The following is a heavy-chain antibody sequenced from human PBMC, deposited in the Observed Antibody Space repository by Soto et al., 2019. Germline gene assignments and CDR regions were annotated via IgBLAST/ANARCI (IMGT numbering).Heavy chain of an antibody. D-gene: IGHD3-22*01. Sequence: PSLGASCKTSGYPFTGCYRQWVRQAPGQGLEWMGGINPNSGGTNYAQKFQGRVTMTRDTSISTAYMELSRLRSDDTAVYYCARVWLLTTDFAYWGQGTPVTVSS. V-gene: IGHV1-2*02. J-gene: IGHJ4*02. CDR2: INPNSGGT. CDR3: ARVWLLTTDFAY. CDR1: GYPFTGCY.